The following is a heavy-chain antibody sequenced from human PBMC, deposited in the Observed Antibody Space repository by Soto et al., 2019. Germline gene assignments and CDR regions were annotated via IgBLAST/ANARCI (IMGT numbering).Heavy chain of an antibody. CDR1: GGTFSSYA. CDR2: IIRIFGTA. CDR3: ARALTGRTPFGYYYYGMDV. J-gene: IGHJ6*02. D-gene: IGHD7-27*01. V-gene: IGHV1-69*06. Sequence: SVKVSCKASGGTFSSYAISWVRQAPGQGLEWMGGIIRIFGTANYAQKFQGRVTITADKSTSTAYMELSSLRSEDTAVYYCARALTGRTPFGYYYYGMDVWGQGTTVTVS.